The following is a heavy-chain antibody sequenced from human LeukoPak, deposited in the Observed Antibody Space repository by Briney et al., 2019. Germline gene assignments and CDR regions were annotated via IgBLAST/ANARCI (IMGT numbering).Heavy chain of an antibody. Sequence: GGSLRLSCAASGFTFSSFAMNWVRQAPGKGLEWVSAISHSGGSTYYADSVKGRFTISRDNSKNTLYLQMNSLRAEDTAVYYCAKDLTQYYDSSGYYDYWGQGTLVTVSS. J-gene: IGHJ4*02. V-gene: IGHV3-23*01. CDR3: AKDLTQYYDSSGYYDY. CDR1: GFTFSSFA. CDR2: ISHSGGST. D-gene: IGHD3-22*01.